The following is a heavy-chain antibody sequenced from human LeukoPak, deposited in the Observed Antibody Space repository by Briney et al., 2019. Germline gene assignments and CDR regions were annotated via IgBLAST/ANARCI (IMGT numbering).Heavy chain of an antibody. V-gene: IGHV3-23*01. CDR2: ISGSGDIT. CDR3: AKDDGFVGTTYFDS. J-gene: IGHJ4*02. D-gene: IGHD1-26*01. Sequence: GGSLRLSCAASGFIFSNYAMSWVRQAPGKGLEWVSAISGSGDITYFADSVKGRFTVSRDNSKNTLYLQLNNLRAEDAALYYCAKDDGFVGTTYFDSWGPGTLVTVSS. CDR1: GFIFSNYA.